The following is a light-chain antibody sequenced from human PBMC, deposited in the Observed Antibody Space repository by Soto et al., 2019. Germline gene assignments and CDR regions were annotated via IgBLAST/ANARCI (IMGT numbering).Light chain of an antibody. V-gene: IGLV2-8*01. J-gene: IGLJ2*01. CDR2: DVI. Sequence: QSALTQPPSASGSPGQSVTISCTGTSRDIGGYDFVSWYQQHPGKAPKLLIYDVIKRPSGVPDRFSGSKSGNTASLTVSGLQTDDEADYYCRSYGGSNKLLFGGGTQLTVL. CDR1: SRDIGGYDF. CDR3: RSYGGSNKLL.